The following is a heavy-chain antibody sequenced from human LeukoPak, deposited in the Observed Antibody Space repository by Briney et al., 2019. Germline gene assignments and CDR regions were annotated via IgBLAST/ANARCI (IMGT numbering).Heavy chain of an antibody. V-gene: IGHV1-8*01. CDR1: GYTFTSYD. Sequence: ASVKVSCKASGYTFTSYDINWVRQATGQGLEWMGWMNPNGGNTGYAQKFQGRVTMTRNTSISTAYMELSSLRSEDTAVYYCARGVYYYDSSGYYPGWYFDLWGRGTLVTVSS. CDR2: MNPNGGNT. CDR3: ARGVYYYDSSGYYPGWYFDL. D-gene: IGHD3-22*01. J-gene: IGHJ2*01.